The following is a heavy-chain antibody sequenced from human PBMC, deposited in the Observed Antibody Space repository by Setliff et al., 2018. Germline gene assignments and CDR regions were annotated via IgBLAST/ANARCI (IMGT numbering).Heavy chain of an antibody. CDR2: ISPYSGNT. J-gene: IGHJ4*02. D-gene: IGHD6-6*01. CDR1: GFRFTNFG. V-gene: IGHV1-18*01. Sequence: ASVKVSCKTSGFRFTNFGFSWVRQAPGQGLEWLGSISPYSGNTNYPRWLQDRVTMTIDTSATTVYMELRSLRPDDTAVYYCATRRAARSPLTGWGQGTLVTVSS. CDR3: ATRRAARSPLTG.